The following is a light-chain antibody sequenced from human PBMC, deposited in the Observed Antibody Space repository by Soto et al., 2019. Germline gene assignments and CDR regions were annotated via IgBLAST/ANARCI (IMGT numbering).Light chain of an antibody. J-gene: IGKJ1*01. V-gene: IGKV3-20*01. CDR3: QQYGRSPT. Sequence: EIVLTQSPGTLSLSPGERATLSCRSSQSVSSNYLAWYQQKPDQAPRLVIYDVSGRATGIPDRFSGSGSGTDFTLNISRLEPEYFAVYYCQQYGRSPTFGQGTKVEIK. CDR1: QSVSSNY. CDR2: DVS.